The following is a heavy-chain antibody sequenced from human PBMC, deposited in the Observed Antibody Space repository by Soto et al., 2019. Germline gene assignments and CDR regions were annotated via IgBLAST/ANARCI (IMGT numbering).Heavy chain of an antibody. Sequence: QVQLQESGPGLVKPSQTLSLTCTISGGSISSGGYYWSWIRQHPGKGLEWIGYINYSGSTYYNPSLKNRVTITVDTSKNQLCLKLRSVTAADTAVYYCARVTVAMIDGGAFDYWGQGTLVTVSS. CDR3: ARVTVAMIDGGAFDY. CDR1: GGSISSGGYY. CDR2: INYSGST. V-gene: IGHV4-31*03. D-gene: IGHD3-22*01. J-gene: IGHJ4*02.